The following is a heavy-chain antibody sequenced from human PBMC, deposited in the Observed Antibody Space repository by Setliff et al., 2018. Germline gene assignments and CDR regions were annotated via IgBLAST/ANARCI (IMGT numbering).Heavy chain of an antibody. Sequence: PGGSLRLSCAASGFTFSSYAMSWVRQAPGKGLEWVSAISGSGGSTYYADSAKGRFTISRDNSKNTLYLQMNSLRAEDTAVYYCAKRDYYDSSGYLLPYMDVWGKGTTVTVSS. J-gene: IGHJ6*03. CDR2: ISGSGGST. CDR3: AKRDYYDSSGYLLPYMDV. D-gene: IGHD3-22*01. CDR1: GFTFSSYA. V-gene: IGHV3-23*01.